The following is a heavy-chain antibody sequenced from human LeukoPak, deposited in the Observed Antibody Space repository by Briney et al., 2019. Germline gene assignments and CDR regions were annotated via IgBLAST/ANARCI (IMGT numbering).Heavy chain of an antibody. V-gene: IGHV3-23*01. D-gene: IGHD2-2*01. CDR1: GFTFSSYA. CDR3: AKDGGGVPAAIGY. CDR2: ISGSGGST. J-gene: IGHJ4*02. Sequence: TGGSLRLSCAASGFTFSSYAMSWVRQAPGKGLEWVSAISGSGGSTYYADSVKGRFTISRDNSKNTLYLQMNSLRAEDTAVYYCAKDGGGVPAAIGYWGQGTLVTVSS.